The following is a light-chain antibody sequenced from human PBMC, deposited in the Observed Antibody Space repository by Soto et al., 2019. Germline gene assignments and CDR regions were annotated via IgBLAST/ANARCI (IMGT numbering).Light chain of an antibody. CDR2: GAS. CDR3: QQYGSSIT. Sequence: EIVLTQSPGTLSLSPGERATLSCRASQSVSSSYLAWYQQKPGQAPRLLIYGASSRATGIPDRFSGSGSGTDFTLTISRLEPEDFAVYYCQQYGSSITLGGGTKV. V-gene: IGKV3-20*01. CDR1: QSVSSSY. J-gene: IGKJ4*01.